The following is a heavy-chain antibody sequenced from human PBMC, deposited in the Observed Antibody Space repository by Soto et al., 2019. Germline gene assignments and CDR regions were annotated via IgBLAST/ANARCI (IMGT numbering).Heavy chain of an antibody. D-gene: IGHD3-22*01. J-gene: IGHJ4*02. CDR3: AKGHFVTMIVVAPYYFDC. CDR1: GFTFSRYW. CDR2: ISCYGSNT. V-gene: IGHV3-74*01. Sequence: PGGSLRLSCAASGFTFSRYWMHWVRQAPGKGLGWVSGISCYGSNTYYADSVKGRFTISRDNSKNTLYLQMNSLRAEDTAVYYCAKGHFVTMIVVAPYYFDCWGQGTLVTVSS.